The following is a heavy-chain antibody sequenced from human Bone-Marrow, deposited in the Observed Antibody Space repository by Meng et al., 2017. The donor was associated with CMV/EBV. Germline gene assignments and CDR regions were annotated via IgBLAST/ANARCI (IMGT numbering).Heavy chain of an antibody. CDR3: ARDRGGVYYVDY. J-gene: IGHJ4*02. Sequence: TCTVSGVSIVTSYWSWIRQPAGKGLAWIGRIFTDGSTNYNPSLSSRLTMSVDTSVNQFSLRLTSVTAADTALYYCARDRGGVYYVDYWGQGILVTVSS. CDR2: IFTDGST. V-gene: IGHV4-4*07. D-gene: IGHD2-15*01. CDR1: GVSIVTSY.